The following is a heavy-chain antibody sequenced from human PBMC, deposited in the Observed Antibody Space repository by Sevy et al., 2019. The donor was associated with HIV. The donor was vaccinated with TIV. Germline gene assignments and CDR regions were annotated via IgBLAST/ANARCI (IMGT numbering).Heavy chain of an antibody. CDR3: AIDLSYDSSGYYGY. CDR2: INPNSGGT. J-gene: IGHJ4*02. V-gene: IGHV1-2*06. CDR1: GYTFTGYY. D-gene: IGHD3-22*01. Sequence: ASVKVSCKASGYTFTGYYMHWVRQAPGQGLEWMGRINPNSGGTNYAQKFQGRVTMTRDTSISTAYMELSRLRSDETAVYYCAIDLSYDSSGYYGYWGQGTLVTVSS.